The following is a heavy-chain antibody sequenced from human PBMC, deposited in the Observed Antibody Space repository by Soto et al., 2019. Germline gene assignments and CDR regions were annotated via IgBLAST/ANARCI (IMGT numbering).Heavy chain of an antibody. CDR3: ARDRGSSSSYLASKQLKYFQH. V-gene: IGHV3-74*01. Sequence: GGSLRLSCAASGFTFSSYWMHWVRQAPGKGLVWVSRINSDGSSTSYADSVKGRFTISRDNAKNTLYLQMNSLRAEDTAVYYCARDRGSSSSYLASKQLKYFQHWGQGTLVTVSS. J-gene: IGHJ1*01. D-gene: IGHD6-6*01. CDR1: GFTFSSYW. CDR2: INSDGSST.